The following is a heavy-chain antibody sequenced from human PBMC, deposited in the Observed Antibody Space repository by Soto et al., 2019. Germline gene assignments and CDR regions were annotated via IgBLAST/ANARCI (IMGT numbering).Heavy chain of an antibody. CDR1: GFTFSSYG. V-gene: IGHV3-30*18. Sequence: GSLRLSCAASGFTFSSYGMHLVRQAPGKGLEWVAVISYDGSNKYYADSVKGRFTISRDNSKNTLYLQMNSLRAEDTAVYYCAKDWGIVVLRNWFDPWGQGTLVTVSS. CDR2: ISYDGSNK. J-gene: IGHJ5*02. CDR3: AKDWGIVVLRNWFDP. D-gene: IGHD2-2*01.